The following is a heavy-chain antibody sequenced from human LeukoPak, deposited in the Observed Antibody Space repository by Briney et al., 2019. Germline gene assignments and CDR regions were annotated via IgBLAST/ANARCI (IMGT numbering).Heavy chain of an antibody. CDR2: IIPILGIA. CDR3: ARDRFWSGYLYYFDY. V-gene: IGHV1-69*04. J-gene: IGHJ4*02. D-gene: IGHD3-3*01. CDR1: GGTFSSYA. Sequence: ASVKVSCKASGGTFSSYAISWVRPAPGQGLEWMGRIIPILGIANYAQKLQGRVTMTTDTSTSTAYMELRSLRSDDTAVYYCARDRFWSGYLYYFDYWGQGTLVTVSS.